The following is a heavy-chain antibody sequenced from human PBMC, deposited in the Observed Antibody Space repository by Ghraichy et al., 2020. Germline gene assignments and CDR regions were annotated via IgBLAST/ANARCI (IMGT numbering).Heavy chain of an antibody. CDR1: GFTFSRYA. D-gene: IGHD3-16*01. CDR3: ARDYDYVWGTTNTKDYYGMDV. Sequence: GGSLRLSCAASGFTFSRYAMHWVRQAPGKGLEWVAVISYDGSNKYYADSVKGRFTISRDNSKNTLYLQMNSLRAEDTAVYYCARDYDYVWGTTNTKDYYGMDVWGQGTTVTVSS. J-gene: IGHJ6*02. CDR2: ISYDGSNK. V-gene: IGHV3-30-3*01.